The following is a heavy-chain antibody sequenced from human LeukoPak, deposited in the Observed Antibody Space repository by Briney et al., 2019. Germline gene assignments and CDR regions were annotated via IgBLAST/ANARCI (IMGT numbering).Heavy chain of an antibody. V-gene: IGHV5-51*01. D-gene: IGHD5-24*01. CDR2: INPADSET. Sequence: GESLKISCKGSGYSFSSNWIAWVRQMAGKGLEWMGIINPADSETKYSPSFQGQVTFSADKSISTAYLQWTSLTASDTAIYYCARRDGYTLLWGQGTKVTVSS. CDR3: ARRDGYTLL. J-gene: IGHJ3*01. CDR1: GYSFSSNW.